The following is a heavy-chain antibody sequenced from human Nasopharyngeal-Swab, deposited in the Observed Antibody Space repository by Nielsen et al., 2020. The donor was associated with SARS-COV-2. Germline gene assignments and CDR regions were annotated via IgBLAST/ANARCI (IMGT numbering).Heavy chain of an antibody. D-gene: IGHD1-26*01. CDR3: AKDILYSGSYYGVFDY. J-gene: IGHJ4*02. V-gene: IGHV3-9*01. Sequence: SLKISCAASGFTFENYAMHWVRQAPGKGLEWVSGISWNSGTIVYADSVKGRFTISRDNAKNSLYLQMNSLRAEDTALYYCAKDILYSGSYYGVFDYWGQGTLVTVSS. CDR2: ISWNSGTI. CDR1: GFTFENYA.